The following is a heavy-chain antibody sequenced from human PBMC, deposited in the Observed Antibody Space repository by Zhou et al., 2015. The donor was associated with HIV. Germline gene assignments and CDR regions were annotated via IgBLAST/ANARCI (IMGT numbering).Heavy chain of an antibody. D-gene: IGHD5-12*01. CDR3: ARVGESDIVATKGNYYYGMDV. CDR1: GGTFSSYA. V-gene: IGHV1-69*01. Sequence: QVQLVQSGAEVKKPGSSVKVSCKASGGTFSSYAISWVRQAPGQGLEWMGGIIPIFGTANYAQKFQGRVTITADESTSTAYMELSSLRSEDTAVYYCARVGESDIVATKGNYYYGMDVWGQGTTVTVSS. CDR2: IIPIFGTA. J-gene: IGHJ6*02.